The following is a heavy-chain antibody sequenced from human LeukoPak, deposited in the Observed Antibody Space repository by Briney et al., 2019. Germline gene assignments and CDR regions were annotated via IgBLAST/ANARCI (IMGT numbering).Heavy chain of an antibody. CDR1: SGSIFNTNW. J-gene: IGHJ3*02. Sequence: PSETLSLTCTVSSGSIFNTNWWSWVRQPPGKGLEWIGQIFHSGSTSYSPSLKSRVTISMDKSKNQISLRLTSVTAADTAVYYCAKSNGYGLIDIWGQGTMVTVSS. CDR2: IFHSGST. CDR3: AKSNGYGLIDI. D-gene: IGHD3-22*01. V-gene: IGHV4-4*02.